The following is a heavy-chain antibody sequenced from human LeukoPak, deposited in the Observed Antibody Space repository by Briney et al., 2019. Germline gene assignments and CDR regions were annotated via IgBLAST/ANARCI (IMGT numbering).Heavy chain of an antibody. Sequence: PGGSLRLSCAASGFTFSSYSMNWVRQAPGKGLEWVSAISGSGGSTYYADSVKGRFTISRDNAKNSLYLQMNSLRAEDTAIYYCAKDFSAGTYFDYWGQGTLVTVSS. V-gene: IGHV3-23*01. CDR2: ISGSGGST. CDR1: GFTFSSYS. D-gene: IGHD6-13*01. J-gene: IGHJ4*02. CDR3: AKDFSAGTYFDY.